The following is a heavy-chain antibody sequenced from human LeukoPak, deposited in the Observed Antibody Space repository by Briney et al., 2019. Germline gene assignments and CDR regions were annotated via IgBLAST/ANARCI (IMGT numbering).Heavy chain of an antibody. J-gene: IGHJ2*01. V-gene: IGHV3-53*01. D-gene: IGHD3-10*01. Sequence: GGSLRLSCAASGFTVSSNYMSWVRQAPGKGLEWVSVIYSGGSTYYADSVKGRFTISRDNSKNTLYLQMNSLRAEDTAVYYCARDRWDYGSGFWYFELWGRGTLVTVSS. CDR2: IYSGGST. CDR3: ARDRWDYGSGFWYFEL. CDR1: GFTVSSNY.